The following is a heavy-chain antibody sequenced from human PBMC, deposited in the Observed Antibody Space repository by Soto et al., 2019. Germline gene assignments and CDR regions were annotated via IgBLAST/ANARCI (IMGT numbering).Heavy chain of an antibody. Sequence: QVQLVQSGAEVKKPGASVKVSCKASGYTFTSYGISWVRQAPGQGLEWMGWISAYNGNTNYAQKLQGRVTMTTDTSTSTAYMELRSLRSDDTAVYYCARDTNYYDSSSPTTWFDPWGQGTLVTVSS. CDR2: ISAYNGNT. J-gene: IGHJ5*02. CDR3: ARDTNYYDSSSPTTWFDP. D-gene: IGHD3-22*01. V-gene: IGHV1-18*01. CDR1: GYTFTSYG.